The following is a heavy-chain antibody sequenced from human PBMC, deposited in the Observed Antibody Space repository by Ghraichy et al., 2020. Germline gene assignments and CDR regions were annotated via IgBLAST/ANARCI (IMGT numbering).Heavy chain of an antibody. Sequence: GSLSLTCTVSGGSISSYYWSWIRQPPGKGLEWIGYIYYSGSTNYNPSLKSRVTISVDTSKNQFSLKLSSVTAADTAVYYCAKALYSSSWYYFDYWGQGTLVTVSS. CDR3: AKALYSSSWYYFDY. V-gene: IGHV4-59*01. CDR2: IYYSGST. J-gene: IGHJ4*02. D-gene: IGHD6-13*01. CDR1: GGSISSYY.